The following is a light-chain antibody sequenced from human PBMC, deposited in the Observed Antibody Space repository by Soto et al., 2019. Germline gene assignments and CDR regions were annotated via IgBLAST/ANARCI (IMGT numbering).Light chain of an antibody. CDR2: GAF. J-gene: IGKJ5*01. Sequence: TQSPATLSVSPGERATLSCRASQSVSSNLAWYQQKPGQAPRLLIYGAFSRATGIPDRFSGSGSGTDFTLTISRLEPEDFAVYYCQQYGNSIPITFGQGTRLEIK. V-gene: IGKV3-20*01. CDR1: QSVSSN. CDR3: QQYGNSIPIT.